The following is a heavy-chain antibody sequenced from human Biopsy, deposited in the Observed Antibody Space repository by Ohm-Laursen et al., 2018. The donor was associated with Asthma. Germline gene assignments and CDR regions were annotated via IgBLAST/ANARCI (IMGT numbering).Heavy chain of an antibody. CDR3: VRGSSSWHHGPFHYYYGLDV. Sequence: GTLSLTCRLSSGSGGYMRSGNYYWGWIRQPPGKGLEWIGSIYYSGTTYYNPSLECRVTVSADTSKNQFSLKLTSVTAADTAVYYCVRGSSSWHHGPFHYYYGLDVWGQGTTATVSS. CDR1: GGYMRSGNYY. D-gene: IGHD6-13*01. CDR2: IYYSGTT. V-gene: IGHV4-39*01. J-gene: IGHJ6*01.